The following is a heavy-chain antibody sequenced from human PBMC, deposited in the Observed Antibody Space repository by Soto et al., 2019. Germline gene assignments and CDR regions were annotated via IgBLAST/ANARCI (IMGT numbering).Heavy chain of an antibody. J-gene: IGHJ4*02. CDR1: GDSINNSY. Sequence: SETLSLTCAVSGDSINNSYWSWIRLPPGKRLEWIGNIYYTGTTTYNPSLESRVTMSVDTSKNQFSLKLNSVDAADTAVHYCAKYRRTEAEGFTLDYWGRGTLVTVSS. CDR2: IYYTGTT. D-gene: IGHD6-13*01. V-gene: IGHV4-59*01. CDR3: AKYRRTEAEGFTLDY.